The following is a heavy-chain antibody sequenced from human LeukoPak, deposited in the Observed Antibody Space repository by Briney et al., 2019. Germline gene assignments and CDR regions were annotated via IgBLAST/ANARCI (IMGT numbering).Heavy chain of an antibody. CDR1: GYTFTSYA. CDR3: ARDGPFALYYYDSSGHPNFDY. V-gene: IGHV1-18*01. Sequence: ASVKVSCKASGYTFTSYAMNWVRQAPGQGLEWMGWISAYNGNTNYAQKLQGRVTMTTDTSTSTAYMELRSLRSDDTAVYYCARDGPFALYYYDSSGHPNFDYWGQGTLVTVSS. J-gene: IGHJ4*02. D-gene: IGHD3-22*01. CDR2: ISAYNGNT.